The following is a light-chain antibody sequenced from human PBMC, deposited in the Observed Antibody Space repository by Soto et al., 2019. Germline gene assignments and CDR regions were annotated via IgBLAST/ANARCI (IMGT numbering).Light chain of an antibody. J-gene: IGKJ1*01. V-gene: IGKV1-5*03. CDR2: KAS. CDR3: QQYTSYSEA. CDR1: QTISSW. Sequence: DIQMTQSPSTLSGSVGDRVTITCRASQTISSWLAWYQQKPGKAPKLLIYKASTLKSGVPSRFSGSGSGTEFTLTISSLQPDDFATYYCQQYTSYSEAFGQGTKVGIK.